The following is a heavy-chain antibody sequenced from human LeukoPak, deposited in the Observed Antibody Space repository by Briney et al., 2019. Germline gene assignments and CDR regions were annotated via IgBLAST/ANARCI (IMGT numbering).Heavy chain of an antibody. D-gene: IGHD5-12*01. V-gene: IGHV4-4*07. CDR2: IDTSGST. J-gene: IGHJ4*02. CDR3: AILGYGFDY. Sequence: PSETLSLTCTVPGDSISNYYWNWIRQPAGKGLEWIGRIDTSGSTNYNPSLQSRVTISVDTSKNQFSLKLTSVTAADTAVYYCAILGYGFDYWGQGTLVTVSS. CDR1: GDSISNYY.